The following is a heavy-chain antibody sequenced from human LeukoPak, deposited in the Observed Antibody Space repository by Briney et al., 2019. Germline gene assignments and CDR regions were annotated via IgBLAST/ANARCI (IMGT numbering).Heavy chain of an antibody. CDR3: ARSDIVVVPAAMSDAFDI. V-gene: IGHV3-21*01. J-gene: IGHJ3*02. Sequence: GGSLRLSCAASGFTFSSYSMNWVRQAPGKGLEWVSSISSSSSYIYYADSVKGRFTISRDNAKNSLYLQMNSLRAEDTAVNYCARSDIVVVPAAMSDAFDIWGQGTMVTVSS. CDR1: GFTFSSYS. CDR2: ISSSSSYI. D-gene: IGHD2-2*01.